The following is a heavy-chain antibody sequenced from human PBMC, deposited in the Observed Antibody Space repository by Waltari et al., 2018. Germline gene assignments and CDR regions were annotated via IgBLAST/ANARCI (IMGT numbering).Heavy chain of an antibody. V-gene: IGHV1-69*14. D-gene: IGHD6-13*01. CDR3: ARDRSSSWSSGDAFDI. CDR1: GGTFSSYA. CDR2: IIPSFGTA. Sequence: QVQLVQSGAEVKKPGSSVKVSCKASGGTFSSYAISWVRQAPGQGLEWMGGIIPSFGTANYAQKFQGRVTITADKSTSTAYMELSSLRSEDTAVYYCARDRSSSWSSGDAFDIWGQGTMVTVSS. J-gene: IGHJ3*02.